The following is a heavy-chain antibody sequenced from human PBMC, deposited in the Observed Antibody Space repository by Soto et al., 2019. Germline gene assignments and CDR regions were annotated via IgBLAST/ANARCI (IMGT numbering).Heavy chain of an antibody. CDR2: INPNSGGT. CDR1: GYTFTGYY. D-gene: IGHD3-9*01. CDR3: ARALRYFDWFPVLFY. V-gene: IGHV1-2*02. J-gene: IGHJ4*02. Sequence: ASVKVSCKASGYTFTGYYMHWVRQAPGQGLEWMGWINPNSGGTNYAQKFQGRVTMTRDTSISTAYMELSRLRSDDTAVYYCARALRYFDWFPVLFYWGQGTLVTVSS.